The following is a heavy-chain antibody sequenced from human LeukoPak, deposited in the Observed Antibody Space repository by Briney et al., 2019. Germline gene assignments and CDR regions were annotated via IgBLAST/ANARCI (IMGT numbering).Heavy chain of an antibody. CDR2: INHSGST. V-gene: IGHV4-34*01. J-gene: IGHJ3*02. CDR1: GGSFSGYY. CDR3: ASWYYYGSGSPRGAFDI. Sequence: SETLSLTCAVYGGSFSGYYWSWIRQPPGKGLEWIGEINHSGSTNYNPSLKSRVTMSVDTSKNQFSLKLSSVTAADTAVYYCASWYYYGSGSPRGAFDIWGQGTMVTVSS. D-gene: IGHD3-10*01.